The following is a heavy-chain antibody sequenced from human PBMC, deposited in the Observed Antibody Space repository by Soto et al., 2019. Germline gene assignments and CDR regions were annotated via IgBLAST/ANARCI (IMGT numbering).Heavy chain of an antibody. CDR3: ARDAAVPGETDRFDY. CDR1: GDSISSNVW. CDR2: VYHNGLT. Sequence: QVQLQESSPGLVKPSGTLSLTCVVSGDSISSNVWWSWVRQPPGKGLEWIGEVYHNGLTNYNSSLRSRVTMSVDTSKNQFSLKLTSVTAADTAIYYCARDAAVPGETDRFDYWGQGILVTVSS. J-gene: IGHJ4*02. D-gene: IGHD6-19*01. V-gene: IGHV4-4*02.